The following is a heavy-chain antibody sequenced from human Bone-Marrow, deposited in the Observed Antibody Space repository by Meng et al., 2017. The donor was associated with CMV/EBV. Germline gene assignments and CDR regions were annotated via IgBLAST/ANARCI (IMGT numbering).Heavy chain of an antibody. V-gene: IGHV3-7*03. D-gene: IGHD2-15*01. CDR3: ARRRLGVVLGGAFDI. Sequence: GESLKISCAASGFTFSSYWMSWVRQAPGKGLEWVANIKQDGSEKYYVDSVKGRFTISRDNAKNSLYLQMNSLRAEDTALYHCARRRLGVVLGGAFDIWGQGTRVTV. CDR2: IKQDGSEK. CDR1: GFTFSSYW. J-gene: IGHJ3*02.